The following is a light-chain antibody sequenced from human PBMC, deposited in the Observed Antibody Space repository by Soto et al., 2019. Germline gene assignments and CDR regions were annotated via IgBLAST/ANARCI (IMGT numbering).Light chain of an antibody. CDR1: QGISSY. J-gene: IGKJ4*01. CDR3: QQHNSYPLT. V-gene: IGKV1-9*01. CDR2: AAS. Sequence: DIQLTQSPSFLSATGGDRVTITCRASQGISSYLAWYQQKPGKAPKLLIYAASTLQSGVPSRFSGSRSGTEFTLTISSLQPEDFATYYCQQHNSYPLTFGGGTKVEIK.